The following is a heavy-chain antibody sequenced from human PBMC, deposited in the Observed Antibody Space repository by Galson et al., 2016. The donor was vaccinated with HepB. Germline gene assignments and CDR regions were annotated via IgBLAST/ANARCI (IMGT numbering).Heavy chain of an antibody. D-gene: IGHD2-15*01. Sequence: SLRLSCAASGFTFSNYAMSWVRQAPGKGLEWVSVIIGGGGRGSSTLYADSVKGRFTISRDNSKNTLYLQMNSLRPEDTAVYYCAKEYYGDCSGGTCLLFYLDQWGQGTLVAVST. J-gene: IGHJ4*02. CDR1: GFTFSNYA. V-gene: IGHV3-23*01. CDR2: IIGGGGRGSST. CDR3: AKEYYGDCSGGTCLLFYLDQ.